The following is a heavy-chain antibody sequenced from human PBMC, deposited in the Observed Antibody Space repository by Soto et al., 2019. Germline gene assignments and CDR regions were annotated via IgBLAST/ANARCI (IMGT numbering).Heavy chain of an antibody. D-gene: IGHD4-17*01. CDR2: IYSGGST. J-gene: IGHJ5*02. CDR1: GFTVSSNY. V-gene: IGHV3-53*01. Sequence: GGSLRLSCAASGFTVSSNYMSWVRQAPGKGLEWVSVIYSGGSTYYADPVKGRFTISRDNSKNTLYLQMNSLRAEDTAVYYCARDPGAAYGGEENWFDPWGQGTLVTVSS. CDR3: ARDPGAAYGGEENWFDP.